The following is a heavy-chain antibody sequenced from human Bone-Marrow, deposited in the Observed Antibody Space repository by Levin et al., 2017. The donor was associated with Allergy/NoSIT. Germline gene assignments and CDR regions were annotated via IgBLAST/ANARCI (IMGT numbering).Heavy chain of an antibody. V-gene: IGHV5-51*01. CDR2: IYPSDSDT. CDR1: GYTFSNYW. CDR3: AVSDSTSGWYYFDY. J-gene: IGHJ4*02. D-gene: IGHD6-19*01. Sequence: NPGGSLRLSCKGSGYTFSNYWIGWVRQTPGQGLEWMGIIYPSDSDTRYSPSFQGQVTISADKSVSTAYLQWSSLKASDTAIYYCAVSDSTSGWYYFDYWGQGTLVTVSS.